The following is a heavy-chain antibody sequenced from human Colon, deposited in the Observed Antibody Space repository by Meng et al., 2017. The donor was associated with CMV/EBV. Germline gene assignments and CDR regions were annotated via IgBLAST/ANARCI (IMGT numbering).Heavy chain of an antibody. CDR3: TTLLRGF. V-gene: IGHV3-15*01. CDR1: GFTFTNAE. J-gene: IGHJ4*02. Sequence: CAASGFTFTNAEMTWGRQGSGEGQEWIGRIKSKIDGGKIDYAAPVRGRFAISRDDSKATVYLQIDTLEIEDTGMYYCTTLLRGFWGQGTLVTVSS. D-gene: IGHD2-15*01. CDR2: IKSKIDGGKI.